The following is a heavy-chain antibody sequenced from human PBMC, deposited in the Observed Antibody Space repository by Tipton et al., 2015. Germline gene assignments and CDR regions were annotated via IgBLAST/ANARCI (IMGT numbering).Heavy chain of an antibody. D-gene: IGHD1-7*01. CDR3: AREGTSDDAFDI. CDR1: GFTFSNYG. J-gene: IGHJ3*02. CDR2: IWYDGSNK. V-gene: IGHV3-33*01. Sequence: SLRLSCAASGFTFSNYGMHWVRQAPGKGLEWVAVIWYDGSNKYYADSVEGRFTISRDNSKNMVYLEMNSLRAEDTAVYYCAREGTSDDAFDIWGQGTMVTVSS.